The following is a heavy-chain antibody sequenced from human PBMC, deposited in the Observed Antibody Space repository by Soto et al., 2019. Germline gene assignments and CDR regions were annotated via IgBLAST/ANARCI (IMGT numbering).Heavy chain of an antibody. D-gene: IGHD1-7*01. J-gene: IGHJ4*02. V-gene: IGHV4-4*02. CDR2: IYRTGST. CDR3: ASRDPGTSVDY. Sequence: TSETLSLTCAVSGGSFTSNNWWTWVRQPPGQGLEWIGEIYRTGSTNYDPSLKSRVTISLDKSENQFSLKVTSLTAADTAVYYCASRDPGTSVDYWGQGTLVTVSS. CDR1: GGSFTSNNW.